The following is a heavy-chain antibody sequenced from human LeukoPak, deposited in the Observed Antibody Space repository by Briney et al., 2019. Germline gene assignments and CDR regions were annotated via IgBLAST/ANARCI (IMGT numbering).Heavy chain of an antibody. D-gene: IGHD3-22*01. Sequence: GGSLRLSCAASGFTFSSYSMNWVRQAPGKGLEWVSSISSSSSYTYCADSVKGRFTISRDNAKNSLYLQMNSLRAEDTAVYYCARVPHYYDSSGYYDAFDIWGQGTMVTVSS. CDR2: ISSSSSYT. V-gene: IGHV3-21*01. CDR1: GFTFSSYS. CDR3: ARVPHYYDSSGYYDAFDI. J-gene: IGHJ3*02.